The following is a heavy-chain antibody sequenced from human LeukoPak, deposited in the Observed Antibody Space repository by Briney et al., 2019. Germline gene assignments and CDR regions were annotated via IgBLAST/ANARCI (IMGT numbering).Heavy chain of an antibody. Sequence: AETLSLTCTVSGGSISGSYWSWIRQPPGKGLEWIAYMYNSGSTNYNPSLKSRVTISIDTSKNQFSLKLSSLTAADTAIYYCARGIESYGDYGYWGQGILVTVSS. CDR1: GGSISGSY. J-gene: IGHJ4*02. CDR3: ARGIESYGDYGY. V-gene: IGHV4-59*01. D-gene: IGHD4-17*01. CDR2: MYNSGST.